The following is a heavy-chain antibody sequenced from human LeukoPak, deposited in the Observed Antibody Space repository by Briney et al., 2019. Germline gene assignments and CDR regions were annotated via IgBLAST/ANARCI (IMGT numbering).Heavy chain of an antibody. CDR1: GYSFTSYW. J-gene: IGHJ6*02. Sequence: GESLKISCKGSGYSFTSYWIAWVRQMPGKGLEWMGIIYPHNSHTTYNPSFEGLVTISADKSISTADLQWSSLRASDSATYYCARSFVAGAGYYYGLDVWGQGAMVTVSS. CDR2: IYPHNSHT. D-gene: IGHD6-19*01. V-gene: IGHV5-51*01. CDR3: ARSFVAGAGYYYGLDV.